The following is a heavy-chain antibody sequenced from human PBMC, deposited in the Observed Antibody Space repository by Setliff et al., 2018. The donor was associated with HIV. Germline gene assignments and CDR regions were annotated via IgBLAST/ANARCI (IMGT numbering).Heavy chain of an antibody. D-gene: IGHD1-26*01. CDR1: GGSFSDYY. J-gene: IGHJ4*02. CDR3: ARGGFKWSGSYADY. V-gene: IGHV4-34*01. CDR2: IKHSGST. Sequence: SETLSLTCAVRGGSFSDYYWTWIRQPPGKGLEWIGEIKHSGSTNYNPSLKIRVTISVDTAKNRFSLNLTSVTAADTAVYYCARGGFKWSGSYADYWGQGTLVTVSS.